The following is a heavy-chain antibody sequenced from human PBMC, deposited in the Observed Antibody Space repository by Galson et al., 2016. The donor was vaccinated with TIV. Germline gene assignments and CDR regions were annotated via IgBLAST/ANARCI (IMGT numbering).Heavy chain of an antibody. J-gene: IGHJ4*02. CDR3: ARATPDQHFDY. CDR1: GGTFNNYA. CDR2: ILPISATT. Sequence: SVKVSCKASGGTFNNYAINWVRQAPGQGLEWMGGILPISATTIYAQKFQGRVTMTTDESTSTVYVELSSLRSEDTAIYFCARATPDQHFDYWGQGSLVTVSS. V-gene: IGHV1-69*05.